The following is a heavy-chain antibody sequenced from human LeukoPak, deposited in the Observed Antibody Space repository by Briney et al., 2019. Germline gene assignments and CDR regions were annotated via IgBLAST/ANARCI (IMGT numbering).Heavy chain of an antibody. CDR3: ARGKVERDYGDLYYYYGMDV. D-gene: IGHD4-17*01. V-gene: IGHV3-66*01. J-gene: IGHJ6*02. CDR2: IYSGGST. CDR1: GFTVSSNY. Sequence: PGGSLRLSCAASGFTVSSNYMSWVRQAPGKGLEWVSVIYSGGSTYYADSVKGRFTISRDNSKNTLYLQMNSLRAEDTAVYYCARGKVERDYGDLYYYYGMDVWGQGTTVTVSS.